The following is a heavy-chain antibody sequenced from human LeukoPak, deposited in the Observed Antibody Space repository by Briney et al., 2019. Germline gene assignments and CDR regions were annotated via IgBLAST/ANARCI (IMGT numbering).Heavy chain of an antibody. CDR3: ARGTTVRGLDY. CDR1: GGSMSVYY. D-gene: IGHD4-11*01. J-gene: IGHJ4*02. Sequence: SETLSLTCNVSGGSMSVYYWNWIRQPPGKGLEWIGYIYSSGSTNYNPSLKSRVTISVDTSKNQFSLKLNSVTAADTAVYYCARGTTVRGLDYWGQGPLVTVSS. V-gene: IGHV4-59*01. CDR2: IYSSGST.